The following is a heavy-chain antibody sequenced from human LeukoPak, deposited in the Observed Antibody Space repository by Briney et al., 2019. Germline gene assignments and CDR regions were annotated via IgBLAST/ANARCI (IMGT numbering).Heavy chain of an antibody. D-gene: IGHD2/OR15-2a*01. Sequence: SETLCLTCTVSGGSISTYYWSWIRQPPGKGLEWIGYIYYSGSTSYNPSLKSRVTISVDTSKNQFSLKLSSVTAADTAVYYCARGLYYYYGMDVWGQGTTVTVSS. J-gene: IGHJ6*02. V-gene: IGHV4-59*08. CDR2: IYYSGST. CDR1: GGSISTYY. CDR3: ARGLYYYYGMDV.